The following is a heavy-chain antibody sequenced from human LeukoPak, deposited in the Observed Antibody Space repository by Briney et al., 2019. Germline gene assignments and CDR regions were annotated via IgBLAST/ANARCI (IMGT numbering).Heavy chain of an antibody. CDR3: ARGRLNWNGRVLAFDI. D-gene: IGHD1-1*01. V-gene: IGHV1-69*01. CDR1: GGTFSSYA. CDR2: IIPIFGTA. Sequence: GASVKVSCKASGGTFSSYAISWVRQAPGQGLEWMGGIIPIFGTANYAQKFQGRVTITADESTSTAYMELSSLRSEDTAVYYCARGRLNWNGRVLAFDIWGQGTMVTVSS. J-gene: IGHJ3*02.